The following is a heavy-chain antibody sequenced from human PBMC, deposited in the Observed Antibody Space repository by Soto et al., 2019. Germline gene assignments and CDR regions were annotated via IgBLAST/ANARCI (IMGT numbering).Heavy chain of an antibody. CDR1: GGSISSSNW. V-gene: IGHV4-4*02. Sequence: SETLSLTCAVSGGSISSSNWWSWVRQPPGKGLEWIGGIYLSGRTNYNPSLKSRVSISIDASKNQFSLDVISVTAADTGVYYCVRSLMDVWGKGTTVTVSS. J-gene: IGHJ6*03. CDR3: VRSLMDV. CDR2: IYLSGRT.